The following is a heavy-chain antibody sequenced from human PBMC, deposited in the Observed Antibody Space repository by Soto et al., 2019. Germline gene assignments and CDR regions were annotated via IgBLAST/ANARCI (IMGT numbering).Heavy chain of an antibody. CDR3: ARGPKSGNYCRSYFDY. CDR1: GYTFTTYA. D-gene: IGHD1-26*01. V-gene: IGHV1-3*01. J-gene: IGHJ4*02. Sequence: QVQVVQSGAEVKKPGASVKVSCKASGYTFTTYAMHWVRQAPGQRLEWMGWINADNGNTKYSQKFQGRVTIIRDTSASTAYMELSSLRSEDTAVYYCARGPKSGNYCRSYFDYWGQGTMVTVSS. CDR2: INADNGNT.